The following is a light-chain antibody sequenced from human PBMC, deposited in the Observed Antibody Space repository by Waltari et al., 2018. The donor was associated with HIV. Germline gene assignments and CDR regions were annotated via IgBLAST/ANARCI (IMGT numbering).Light chain of an antibody. CDR1: SNDVGGYNY. V-gene: IGLV2-14*03. CDR3: SSHTKTLYVI. CDR2: DVT. Sequence: QSALTQPASVSGSPGQSITISCTGTSNDVGGYNYVSWYQQHPGKAPTLMMYDVTTLPSGVSYLVSGSKSGNTASLTISWLQAEDEADYYCSSHTKTLYVIFGGGTKLTVL. J-gene: IGLJ2*01.